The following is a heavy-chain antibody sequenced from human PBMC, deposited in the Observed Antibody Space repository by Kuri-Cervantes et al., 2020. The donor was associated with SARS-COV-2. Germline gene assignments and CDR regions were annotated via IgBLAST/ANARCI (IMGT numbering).Heavy chain of an antibody. CDR2: IIPIFRAP. CDR3: ARDSPTEGLDY. Sequence: SVKVSCKASGGTFGSHTISWVRHAPGQGLEWMGSIIPIFRAPNYAQKFQGRVTFIADGSTSTAYITLSSLTSDDTAVYYCARDSPTEGLDYWGQGTLVTVSS. CDR1: GGTFGSHT. V-gene: IGHV1-69*13. J-gene: IGHJ4*02.